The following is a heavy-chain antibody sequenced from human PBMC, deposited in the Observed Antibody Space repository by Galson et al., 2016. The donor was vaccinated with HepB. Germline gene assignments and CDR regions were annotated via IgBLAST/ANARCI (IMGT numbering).Heavy chain of an antibody. J-gene: IGHJ6*02. Sequence: SVKVSCKASGGTFSSYAISWVRQAPGQGLEWMGGIIPIFGTANYAQKFQGRVTITADESTSTAYMELSSLRSEDTAVYYCARDLGYCSSTSCYDYYYYYGMDVWGQGTTVTVSS. CDR1: GGTFSSYA. CDR2: IIPIFGTA. D-gene: IGHD2-2*01. V-gene: IGHV1-69*13. CDR3: ARDLGYCSSTSCYDYYYYYGMDV.